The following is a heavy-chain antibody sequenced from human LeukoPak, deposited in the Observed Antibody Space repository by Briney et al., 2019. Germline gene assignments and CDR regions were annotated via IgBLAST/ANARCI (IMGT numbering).Heavy chain of an antibody. CDR3: ATDEWNRGSFDY. D-gene: IGHD3-10*01. J-gene: IGHJ4*02. CDR2: FDPEDDET. CDR1: GYTLTELS. V-gene: IGHV1-24*01. Sequence: ASVKVSCKVSGYTLTELSMHWVRQAPGKGLEWMGGFDPEDDETIYAQKFQGRVTMTEDTSTDTAYMELSSLRSEDTAVYYCATDEWNRGSFDYWGQGTLVTVSS.